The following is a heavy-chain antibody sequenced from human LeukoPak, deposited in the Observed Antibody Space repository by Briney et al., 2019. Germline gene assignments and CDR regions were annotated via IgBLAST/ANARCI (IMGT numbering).Heavy chain of an antibody. Sequence: PSETLSLTCTVSGYSISSGYYWTWIRQPPGQGLEWIGNMFHSGSTYNNPSLKSRVTISVDTSNNQFSLKLSSVTAADTAIYYCARGYCTNAVCSLGPTQAWGQGTLVTVSS. CDR3: ARGYCTNAVCSLGPTQA. V-gene: IGHV4-38-2*02. CDR2: MFHSGST. D-gene: IGHD2-8*01. J-gene: IGHJ4*02. CDR1: GYSISSGYY.